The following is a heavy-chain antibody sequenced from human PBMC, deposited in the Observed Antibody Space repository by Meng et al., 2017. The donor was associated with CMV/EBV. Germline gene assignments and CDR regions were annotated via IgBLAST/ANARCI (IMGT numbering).Heavy chain of an antibody. J-gene: IGHJ4*02. Sequence: GESLKISCAASGFTFSNFAMNWVRQAPGKGLEWVSSISGSGVSTNYADSVKGRFTVPRDNSKNTLYLQTNSLRAEDTAVYYCAKDRGSYYDYWGQGTLVTVSS. D-gene: IGHD1-26*01. CDR3: AKDRGSYYDY. CDR2: ISGSGVST. CDR1: GFTFSNFA. V-gene: IGHV3-23*01.